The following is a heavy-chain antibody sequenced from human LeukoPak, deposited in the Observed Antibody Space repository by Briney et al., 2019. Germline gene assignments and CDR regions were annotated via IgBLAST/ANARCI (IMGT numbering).Heavy chain of an antibody. Sequence: SGPALVKPTQTLTLTCTFSGFSLSTTSGMCVNWIRQPPGKALEWLALIDWDDDKYYSTSLKTRLTISKGTSKNQVVLTMTNLDPVDTATYYCAWKTWGCDSFDIWDQGTMVTVS. V-gene: IGHV2-70*01. CDR2: IDWDDDK. D-gene: IGHD7-27*01. CDR1: GFSLSTTSGMC. CDR3: AWKTWGCDSFDI. J-gene: IGHJ3*02.